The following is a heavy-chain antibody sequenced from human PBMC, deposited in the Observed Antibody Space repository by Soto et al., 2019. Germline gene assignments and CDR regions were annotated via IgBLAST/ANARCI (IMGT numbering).Heavy chain of an antibody. Sequence: QVQLVQSGAEVKKPGASVKVSGKASGYTFSSYGISWVRQAPGQGLEWMGWISGYNGNTNYAQKLQGRVTMTIDTSTSTGYMELRSRRSDDTAVYYCARDRGGDGMDVWGQGATVTVSS. V-gene: IGHV1-18*01. CDR3: ARDRGGDGMDV. D-gene: IGHD3-16*01. J-gene: IGHJ6*02. CDR2: ISGYNGNT. CDR1: GYTFSSYG.